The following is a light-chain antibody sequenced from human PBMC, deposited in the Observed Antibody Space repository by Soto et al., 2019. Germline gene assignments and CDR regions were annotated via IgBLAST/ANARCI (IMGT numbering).Light chain of an antibody. Sequence: EIVLTQSPGTLSLSPGERATLSCRASQSVSSSYLAWYQQKPGQAPRLLMYSASSRATGIPDRFSGSGSGTDFSLTISRLEPEDFAVYYCQQYGSSPITFGQGTRLEIK. CDR3: QQYGSSPIT. J-gene: IGKJ5*01. V-gene: IGKV3-20*01. CDR2: SAS. CDR1: QSVSSSY.